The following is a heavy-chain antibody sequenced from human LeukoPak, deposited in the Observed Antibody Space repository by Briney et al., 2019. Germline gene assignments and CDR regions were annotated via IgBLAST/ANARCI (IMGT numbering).Heavy chain of an antibody. D-gene: IGHD2-2*02. J-gene: IGHJ5*02. V-gene: IGHV4-31*03. CDR3: ARGPYCSSTSCYTAFDP. Sequence: SETLSLTCTVSGGSISSGGYYWSWIRQHPGKGLEWIGYIYYSGSTYYNPSLKSRVTISVDTSKNQFSLKLSSVTAADTAVYYCARGPYCSSTSCYTAFDPWGQGTLVTVSS. CDR1: GGSISSGGYY. CDR2: IYYSGST.